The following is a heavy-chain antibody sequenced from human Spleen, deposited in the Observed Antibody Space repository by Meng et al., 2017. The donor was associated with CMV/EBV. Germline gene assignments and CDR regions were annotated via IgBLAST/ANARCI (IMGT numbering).Heavy chain of an antibody. D-gene: IGHD3-10*01. CDR1: GFTFDDYG. Sequence: LSLTCAASGFTFDDYGMSWVRQAPGKGLEWVSGINWEGISTGYVDSVKGRFTISRDNAKKYLYLQMKSLRAEDTALYYCARVIGSGRYSGWFDTWGQGTPVTVSS. CDR3: ARVIGSGRYSGWFDT. V-gene: IGHV3-20*04. CDR2: INWEGIST. J-gene: IGHJ5*02.